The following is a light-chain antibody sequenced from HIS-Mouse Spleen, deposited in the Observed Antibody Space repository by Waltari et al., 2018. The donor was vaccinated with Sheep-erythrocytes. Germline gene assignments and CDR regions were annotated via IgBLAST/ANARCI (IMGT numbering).Light chain of an antibody. CDR2: EGS. V-gene: IGLV2-23*01. Sequence: QSALTQPRSVSGSPGQSVTISRTGTSSDVGGYNHVPWYQQHPGKAPKLMIYEGSKRPSGVSNRFSGSKSGNTASLTISGLQAEDEADYYCCSYAGSSTPWVFGGGTKLTVL. J-gene: IGLJ3*02. CDR1: SSDVGGYNH. CDR3: CSYAGSSTPWV.